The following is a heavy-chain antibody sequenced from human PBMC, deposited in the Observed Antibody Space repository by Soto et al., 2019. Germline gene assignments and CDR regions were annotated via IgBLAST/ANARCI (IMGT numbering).Heavy chain of an antibody. J-gene: IGHJ3*02. D-gene: IGHD6-6*01. CDR3: AIPAPLRAAHDAFDI. CDR1: GYSFTSYW. V-gene: IGHV5-51*01. CDR2: IYPGDSDT. Sequence: GESLKISCKGSGYSFTSYWIGWVRQMPGKGLGWMGIIYPGDSDTRYSPSFQGQVTISADKSISTAYLQWSSLKASDTAMYYCAIPAPLRAAHDAFDIWGQGTMVTVSS.